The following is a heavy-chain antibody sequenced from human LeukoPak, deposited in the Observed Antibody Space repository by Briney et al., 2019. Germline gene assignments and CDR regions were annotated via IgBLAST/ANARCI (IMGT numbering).Heavy chain of an antibody. CDR1: GYTFTGYY. Sequence: ASVKVSCKASGYTFTGYYTHWVRQAPGQGLEWMGRINPNSGGTNYAQKFQGRVTMTRDTSISTAYMELSRLRSDDTAVYYCATCGYSYGRRELDYWGQGTLVTVSS. D-gene: IGHD5-18*01. V-gene: IGHV1-2*06. CDR3: ATCGYSYGRRELDY. J-gene: IGHJ4*02. CDR2: INPNSGGT.